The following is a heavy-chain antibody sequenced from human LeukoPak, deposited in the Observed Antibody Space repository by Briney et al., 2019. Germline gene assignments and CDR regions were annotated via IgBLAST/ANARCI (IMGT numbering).Heavy chain of an antibody. CDR1: GYTFTGYY. Sequence: ASVKVSCKASGYTFTGYYMHWVRQAPGQGLEWMGWINPNSGGTNYAQKFQGRVTMARDTSISTAYMELSRLRSDDTAVYYCARARYSSSWYKLHSHFDYWGQGTLVTVSS. CDR2: INPNSGGT. CDR3: ARARYSSSWYKLHSHFDY. D-gene: IGHD6-13*01. J-gene: IGHJ4*02. V-gene: IGHV1-2*02.